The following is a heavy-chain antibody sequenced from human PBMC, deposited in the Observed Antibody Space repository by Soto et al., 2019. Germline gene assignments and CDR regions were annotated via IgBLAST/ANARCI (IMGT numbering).Heavy chain of an antibody. J-gene: IGHJ6*02. CDR1: GYTFSRYG. CDR3: AKNGQPPYYYYGMDV. V-gene: IGHV1-18*01. CDR2: ISGYNGDT. Sequence: QGQLVQSGPEAKKPGASVKVSCKASGYTFSRYGISWVRQATGQGLEWMGWISGYNGDTKYAQKVQGRVTMTIDTSTYTAYMELRSLTSDDTAIYYCAKNGQPPYYYYGMDVWGQGTTVTVSS. D-gene: IGHD2-8*01.